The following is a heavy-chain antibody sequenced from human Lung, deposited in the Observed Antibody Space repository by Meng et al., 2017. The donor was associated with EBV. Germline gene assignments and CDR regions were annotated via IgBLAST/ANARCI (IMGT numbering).Heavy chain of an antibody. CDR3: TTLYGDSIS. J-gene: IGHJ4*02. Sequence: HVQREESGPGLVTPSGSLSLTCGVSGCSIRNDQWWSWVRQAPGKGLEWIGEIYHSGRTNYNPSVKSRVSMSVGKSQNHFSLRLSSVTAADTAVYYCTTLYGDSISWGQGTLVTVSS. V-gene: IGHV4-4*02. D-gene: IGHD4-17*01. CDR2: IYHSGRT. CDR1: GCSIRNDQW.